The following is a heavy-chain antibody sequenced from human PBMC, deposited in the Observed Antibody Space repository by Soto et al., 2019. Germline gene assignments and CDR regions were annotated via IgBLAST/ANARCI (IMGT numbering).Heavy chain of an antibody. V-gene: IGHV3-23*01. CDR1: GFTFSSYA. CDR3: AKKATTIPVDD. D-gene: IGHD2-21*02. CDR2: ISGSGGST. Sequence: EVQLLESGGGLVQPGGSLRLSCAASGFTFSSYAMSWVRQAPGKGLEWVSDISGSGGSTYYADSVKGRFTISRDNSKNTLYVQMNSLRVDDTGVYYCAKKATTIPVDDWGQGTLATVSS. J-gene: IGHJ4*02.